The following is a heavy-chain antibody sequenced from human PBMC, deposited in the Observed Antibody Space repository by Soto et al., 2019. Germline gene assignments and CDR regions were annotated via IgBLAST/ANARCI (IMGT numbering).Heavy chain of an antibody. D-gene: IGHD2-15*01. Sequence: EVQLVETGGGLIQPGGSLRLSCAASGFAVSSNYMSWVHQAPGKGLEWVSVIYGDGTTYYADSVNGRFTISRDTSKNTLYLHMNSLRAEDTAVYYCARDSCSGGSCYWGFDYWGQGTLVTVSS. CDR2: IYGDGTT. V-gene: IGHV3-53*02. J-gene: IGHJ4*02. CDR1: GFAVSSNY. CDR3: ARDSCSGGSCYWGFDY.